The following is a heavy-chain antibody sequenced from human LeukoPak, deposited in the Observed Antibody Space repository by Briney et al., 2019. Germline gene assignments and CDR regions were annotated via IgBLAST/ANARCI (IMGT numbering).Heavy chain of an antibody. Sequence: GGSLRLSCAASGFTFTNYGMHWVRQAPGKGLEWVAFIRNDGSNKYYAESVKGRFTISRDNSKNTLYLQMNSLRVEDTAVYHCARGRRVPAAIYYYYYYMDVWGKGTTVTISS. V-gene: IGHV3-30*02. D-gene: IGHD2-2*01. CDR1: GFTFTNYG. J-gene: IGHJ6*03. CDR2: IRNDGSNK. CDR3: ARGRRVPAAIYYYYYYMDV.